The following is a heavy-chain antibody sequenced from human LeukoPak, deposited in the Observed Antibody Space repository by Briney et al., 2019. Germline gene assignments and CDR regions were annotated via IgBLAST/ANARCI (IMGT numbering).Heavy chain of an antibody. V-gene: IGHV3-23*01. D-gene: IGHD3-10*01. J-gene: IGHJ4*02. Sequence: GGSLRLSCAASGFTFNTYALAWVRQPPGKGLEWVSAIGLIASDTHYADSVKGRFAISRDNSENTLYLQMSSLRSEDTAVYYCATAQIGSGSYYIKSQFDYWGQGTLVTVSS. CDR3: ATAQIGSGSYYIKSQFDY. CDR2: IGLIASDT. CDR1: GFTFNTYA.